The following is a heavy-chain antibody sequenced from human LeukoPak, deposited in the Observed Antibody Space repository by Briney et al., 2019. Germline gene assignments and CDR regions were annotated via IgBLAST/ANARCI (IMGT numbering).Heavy chain of an antibody. Sequence: GGSLRLSCAASEFTFSSYSMNWVRQAPGKGLEWVSYITNSGNSKSYADSVKGRFTISRDNAKNTLYLQMNSLRAEDTAVYYCARGRYYLDSWGQGTLVTVSS. CDR2: ITNSGNSK. CDR1: EFTFSSYS. CDR3: ARGRYYLDS. D-gene: IGHD4-17*01. J-gene: IGHJ4*02. V-gene: IGHV3-48*04.